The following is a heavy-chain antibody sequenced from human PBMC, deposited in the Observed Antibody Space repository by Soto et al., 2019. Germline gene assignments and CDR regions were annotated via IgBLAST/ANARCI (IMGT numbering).Heavy chain of an antibody. D-gene: IGHD6-25*01. J-gene: IGHJ6*02. CDR2: ITWDGGSI. Sequence: QPGGSLRLSCTASGFNFHDYSIHWVRQTPGKGLEWVSFITWDGGSIYFADSVKGRFTISRDNSKNSLTLEINSLRSEDSGLYYCAKGGFGGYGMDVWGQGTTVTVSS. CDR3: AKGGFGGYGMDV. CDR1: GFNFHDYS. V-gene: IGHV3-43*01.